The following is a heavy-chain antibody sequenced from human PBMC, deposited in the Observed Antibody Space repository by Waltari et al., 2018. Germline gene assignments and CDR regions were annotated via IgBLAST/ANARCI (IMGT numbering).Heavy chain of an antibody. D-gene: IGHD3-22*01. Sequence: QVQLQESGPGLVKPSETLSLTCTVPGGSNSSYYWSWIRPPAGKGLEWIGRIYTSGSTNYNPSLKSRVTMSVDTSKNQFSLKLSSVTAADTAVYYCATHYYYDSSGYYVDYWGQGTLVTVSS. CDR2: IYTSGST. J-gene: IGHJ4*02. V-gene: IGHV4-4*07. CDR3: ATHYYYDSSGYYVDY. CDR1: GGSNSSYY.